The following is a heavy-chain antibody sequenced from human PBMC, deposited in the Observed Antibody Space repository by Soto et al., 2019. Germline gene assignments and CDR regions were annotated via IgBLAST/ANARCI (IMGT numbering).Heavy chain of an antibody. CDR2: ISYDGSNK. Sequence: GGSLRLSCAASGFTFSSYAMHWVRQAPGKGLEWVAVISYDGSNKYYADSVKGRFTISRGNSKNTLYLQMNSLRAEDTAVYYCAREIRFLEWLSGYYFDYWGQGTLVTVSS. V-gene: IGHV3-30-3*01. J-gene: IGHJ4*02. CDR3: AREIRFLEWLSGYYFDY. CDR1: GFTFSSYA. D-gene: IGHD3-3*01.